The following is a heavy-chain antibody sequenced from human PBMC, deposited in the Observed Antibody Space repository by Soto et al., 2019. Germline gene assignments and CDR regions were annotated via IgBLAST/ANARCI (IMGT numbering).Heavy chain of an antibody. CDR3: AREAPKIVVVPAARVPYYMDV. D-gene: IGHD2-2*01. J-gene: IGHJ6*03. CDR1: GGSISSGGYY. V-gene: IGHV4-31*03. Sequence: SETLSLTCTVSGGSISSGGYYWSWIRQHPGKGLEWIGYIYYSGSTYYNPSLKSRVTISVDTSKNQFSLKLSSVTAADTAVYYCAREAPKIVVVPAARVPYYMDVWGKGTTVTVSS. CDR2: IYYSGST.